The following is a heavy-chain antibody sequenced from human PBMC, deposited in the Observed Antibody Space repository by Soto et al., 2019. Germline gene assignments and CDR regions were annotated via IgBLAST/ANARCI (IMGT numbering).Heavy chain of an antibody. D-gene: IGHD1-26*01. CDR2: INAANGHT. Sequence: QVLLVQSGAEVKKPGASVRISCKASGYSLPTHTIHWVRQAPGQRLEWMGWINAANGHTKYSQNFQGRVTISSDTSASTVYMKLTGLTSDDTAIYYCARANGNYYGGPNDYWGQGNLVTVSS. J-gene: IGHJ4*02. V-gene: IGHV1-3*01. CDR1: GYSLPTHT. CDR3: ARANGNYYGGPNDY.